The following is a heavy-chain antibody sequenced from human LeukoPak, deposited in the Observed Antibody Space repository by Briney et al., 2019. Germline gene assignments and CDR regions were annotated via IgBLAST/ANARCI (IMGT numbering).Heavy chain of an antibody. Sequence: SQTLSLTCAISGDSVSSNSATWNWIRQSPSRGLEWLGRTYYRSKWYNDCAASVKSRITIKPDTSKNQFSLQLNSVTPEDTAVYYCARDGMAVAVGYLDLWGRGTLVTVSS. CDR3: ARDGMAVAVGYLDL. D-gene: IGHD6-19*01. J-gene: IGHJ2*01. CDR1: GDSVSSNSAT. V-gene: IGHV6-1*01. CDR2: TYYRSKWYN.